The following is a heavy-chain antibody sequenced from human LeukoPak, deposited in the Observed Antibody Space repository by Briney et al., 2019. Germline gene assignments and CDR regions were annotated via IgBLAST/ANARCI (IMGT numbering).Heavy chain of an antibody. V-gene: IGHV4-31*03. CDR2: IYYSGST. CDR1: GGSISSGGYY. D-gene: IGHD6-6*01. CDR3: ARASLDSSSSGYYFDY. Sequence: SQTLSLTCTVSGGSISSGGYYWRWIRQHPGKGLEWIGYIYYSGSTYYNPSLKSRVTITVHTSKNQFSLKLSSVTAADTAVYYCARASLDSSSSGYYFDYWGQGTLVTVSS. J-gene: IGHJ4*02.